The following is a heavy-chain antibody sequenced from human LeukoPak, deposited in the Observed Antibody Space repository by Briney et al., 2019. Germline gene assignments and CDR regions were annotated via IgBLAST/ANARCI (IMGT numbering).Heavy chain of an antibody. J-gene: IGHJ4*02. V-gene: IGHV3-66*01. CDR3: AGSLAYCGGDCRLGDY. CDR2: IYSVGNT. CDR1: GFTVSNNY. D-gene: IGHD2-21*02. Sequence: GGSLRLSCAASGFTVSNNYMSWVRQAPGKGLEWVSVIYSVGNTYYADSVKGRFIVSRDNSKNTLHLQMNNLRAEDTAVYYCAGSLAYCGGDCRLGDYWGQGTLVTVSS.